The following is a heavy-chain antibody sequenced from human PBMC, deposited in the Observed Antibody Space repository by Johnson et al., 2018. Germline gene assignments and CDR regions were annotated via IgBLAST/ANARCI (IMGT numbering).Heavy chain of an antibody. D-gene: IGHD3-22*01. J-gene: IGHJ4*02. CDR1: GFIFSDYY. Sequence: QVQLVQSGGGLVKPGGSLRLACAASGFIFSDYYMTWIRQAPGKGLEWVSYISGSGRTIYYADSVQGRFTISRDNSKNTLFMHMRSPRAEDTAIYNCAKLDYFDHSRYFDYWGQGILVTVSS. V-gene: IGHV3-11*01. CDR3: AKLDYFDHSRYFDY. CDR2: ISGSGRTI.